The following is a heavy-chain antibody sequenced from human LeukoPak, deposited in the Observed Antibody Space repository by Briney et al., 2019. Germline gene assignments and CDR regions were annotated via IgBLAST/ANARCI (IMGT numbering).Heavy chain of an antibody. J-gene: IGHJ4*02. D-gene: IGHD1-7*01. CDR2: ISWNSGSI. Sequence: GRSLRLSCAACGFTFDDYAMHWVRQAQGKGLEWVSGISWNSGSIGYADSVKGRFTISRDNAKNSLYLQMNSLRAEDTALYYCAKDISTTGTTSGCGYWGQGTLVTVSS. CDR1: GFTFDDYA. CDR3: AKDISTTGTTSGCGY. V-gene: IGHV3-9*01.